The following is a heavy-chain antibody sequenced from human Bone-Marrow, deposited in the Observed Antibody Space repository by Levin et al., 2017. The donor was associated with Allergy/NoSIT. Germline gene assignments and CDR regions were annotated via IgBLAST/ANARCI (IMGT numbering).Heavy chain of an antibody. CDR2: ISSSGSTI. V-gene: IGHV3-11*01. CDR1: GFTFSDYY. D-gene: IGHD2-15*01. J-gene: IGHJ6*02. CDR3: ARLGRWRLFWIRWWYLPYGMDV. Sequence: GGSLRLSCAASGFTFSDYYMSWIRQAPGKGLEWVSYISSSGSTIYYADSVKGRFTISRDNAKNSLYLQMNSLRAEDTAVYYCARLGRWRLFWIRWWYLPYGMDVWGQGTTVTVSS.